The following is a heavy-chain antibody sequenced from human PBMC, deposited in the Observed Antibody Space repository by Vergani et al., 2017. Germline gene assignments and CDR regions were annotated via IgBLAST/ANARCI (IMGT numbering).Heavy chain of an antibody. Sequence: QVQLQESGPGLVKPSQTLSLTCTVSGASMSSVGYYWTWIRQSAGKRLEWNGDILGSGTANYNPSFPVRVSMSVATSKNQFSLTLSSVNATDTAVYYCGRGSRAAGYSGPDSLGQGTRVTVSS. D-gene: IGHD6-13*01. CDR1: GASMSSVGYY. J-gene: IGHJ4*02. CDR3: GRGSRAAGYSGPDS. CDR2: ILGSGTA. V-gene: IGHV4-61*02.